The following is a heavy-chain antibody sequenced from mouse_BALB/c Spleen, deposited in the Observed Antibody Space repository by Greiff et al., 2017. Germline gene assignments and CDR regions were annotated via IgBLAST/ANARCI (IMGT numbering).Heavy chain of an antibody. D-gene: IGHD1-1*01. V-gene: IGHV3-2*02. J-gene: IGHJ4*01. CDR2: ISYSGST. Sequence: EVQLVESGPGLVKPSQSLSLTCTVTGYSITSDYAWNWIRQFPGNKLEWMGYISYSGSTSYNPSLKSRISITRDTSKNQFFLQLNSVTTEDTATYYCARYYGSSYAMDYWGQGTSVTVSS. CDR1: GYSITSDYA. CDR3: ARYYGSSYAMDY.